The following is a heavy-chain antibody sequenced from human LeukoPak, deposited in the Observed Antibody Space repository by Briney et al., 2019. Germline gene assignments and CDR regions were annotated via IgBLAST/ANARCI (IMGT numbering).Heavy chain of an antibody. CDR1: GGSFSGYY. CDR3: AREKSGDYGDYFDY. Sequence: SETLSLTCAVYGGSFSGYYWSWIRQPPGKGLEWIGEINHSGSTNYNPFLKSRVTISVDTSKNQFSLKLSSVTAADTAVYYCAREKSGDYGDYFDYWGQGTLVTVSS. D-gene: IGHD4-17*01. V-gene: IGHV4-34*01. J-gene: IGHJ4*02. CDR2: INHSGST.